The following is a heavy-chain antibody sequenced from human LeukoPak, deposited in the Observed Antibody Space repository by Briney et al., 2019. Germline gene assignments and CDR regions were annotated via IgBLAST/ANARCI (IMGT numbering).Heavy chain of an antibody. CDR1: GYTFTGND. CDR2: INPNSGGT. J-gene: IGHJ6*02. Sequence: ASVKVSCKASGYTFTGNDMHWVRQAPGQGLEWMGWINPNSGGTNYAQKFQGRVTMTRDTSISTAYMELSRLRSDDTAVYYCATTMVLHYYGMDGWGQGTTVTVSS. CDR3: ATTMVLHYYGMDG. D-gene: IGHD4/OR15-4a*01. V-gene: IGHV1-2*02.